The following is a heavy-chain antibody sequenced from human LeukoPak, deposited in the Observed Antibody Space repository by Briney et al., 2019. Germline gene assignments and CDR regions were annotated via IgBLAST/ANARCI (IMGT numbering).Heavy chain of an antibody. CDR1: GYTFTGYY. V-gene: IGHV1-2*02. J-gene: IGHJ4*02. D-gene: IGHD3-22*01. CDR2: INPNSGGT. Sequence: ASVKVSYKACGYTFTGYYMHWVRQAPGHGLEWMGGINPNSGGTNYAQKLQGRVTMTTDTSTSTAYMELRSLRSDDTAVYYCARGSPSRYYYDSSGYYGGYSDYWGQGTLVTVSS. CDR3: ARGSPSRYYYDSSGYYGGYSDY.